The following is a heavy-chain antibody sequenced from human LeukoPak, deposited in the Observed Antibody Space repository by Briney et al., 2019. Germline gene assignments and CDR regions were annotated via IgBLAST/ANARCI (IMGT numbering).Heavy chain of an antibody. CDR3: ARWDYDFWSGDAFDI. CDR2: IYYSGST. CDR1: GGSISSYY. V-gene: IGHV4-59*01. Sequence: SETLSLTCTVSGGSISSYYWSWIRQPPGKGLEWIGYIYYSGSTNYIPSLKSRVTISVDTSKNQFSLKLSSVTAADTAVYYCARWDYDFWSGDAFDIWGQGTMVTVSS. J-gene: IGHJ3*02. D-gene: IGHD3-3*01.